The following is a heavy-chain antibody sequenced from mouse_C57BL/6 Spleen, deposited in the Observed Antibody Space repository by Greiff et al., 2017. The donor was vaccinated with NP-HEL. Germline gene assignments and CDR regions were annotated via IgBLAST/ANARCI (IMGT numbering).Heavy chain of an antibody. CDR1: GYAFTNYL. Sequence: QVQLQQSGAELVRPGTSVKVSCKASGYAFTNYLIEWVKQRPGQGLEWIGVINPGSGGTNYNEKFKGKATLTADKSSSTAYMQLSSLTSEDSAVYFCASSGDYDGFDYWGQGTTLTVSS. D-gene: IGHD2-4*01. V-gene: IGHV1-54*01. CDR2: INPGSGGT. J-gene: IGHJ2*01. CDR3: ASSGDYDGFDY.